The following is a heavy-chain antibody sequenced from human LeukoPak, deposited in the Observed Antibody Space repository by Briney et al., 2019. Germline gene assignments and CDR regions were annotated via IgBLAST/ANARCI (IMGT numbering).Heavy chain of an antibody. V-gene: IGHV5-51*01. CDR2: IYPGDSDT. D-gene: IGHD1-20*01. J-gene: IGHJ4*02. Sequence: GEPLKISCKGSGYSFTSYWIGWVRQMPGKGLEWMGIIYPGDSDTRYSPSFQGQVTVSADKSISTAYLQWSSLKASDTAMYYCARSIDYNWNDFDYWGQGTLVTVSS. CDR3: ARSIDYNWNDFDY. CDR1: GYSFTSYW.